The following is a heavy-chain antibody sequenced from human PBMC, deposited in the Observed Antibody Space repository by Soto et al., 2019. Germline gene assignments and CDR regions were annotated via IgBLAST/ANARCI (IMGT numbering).Heavy chain of an antibody. V-gene: IGHV1-69*13. Sequence: GASVKVSCKASGGTFSSYGVSWVRQAPGQGLEWMGGIIPIFASPKYAQKFQGRVTITADESTSTAYMELRSLRSEDTAVYYCARGENYYDSSVYYPPLDYWGQGTQVTVSS. CDR2: IIPIFASP. J-gene: IGHJ4*02. D-gene: IGHD3-22*01. CDR3: ARGENYYDSSVYYPPLDY. CDR1: GGTFSSYG.